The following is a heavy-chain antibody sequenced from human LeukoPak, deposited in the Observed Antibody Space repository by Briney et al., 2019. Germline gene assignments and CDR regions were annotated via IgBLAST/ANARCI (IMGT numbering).Heavy chain of an antibody. CDR1: GFTFSTYA. D-gene: IGHD3-22*01. J-gene: IGHJ3*01. CDR2: ISGGRGTT. Sequence: GGSLRLSCAASGFTFSTYAMNWVRQAPGKGLEWVSVISGGRGTTYYVDSVKGRFTISRDNSKNTLYMQMNSLRAEDTAVYYCATDDYYENTPLALDTFDFWGQGTMVTVSS. CDR3: ATDDYYENTPLALDTFDF. V-gene: IGHV3-23*01.